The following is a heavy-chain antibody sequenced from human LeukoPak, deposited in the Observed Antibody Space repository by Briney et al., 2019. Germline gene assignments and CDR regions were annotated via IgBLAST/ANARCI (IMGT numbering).Heavy chain of an antibody. Sequence: GGSLRLSCAASGFTFSSYAMSWVRQAPGKGLEWVSGISGTGDSTYYADSVKGRFSISRDNSKNTLYLQMNSLTAEDTAVYYCAKWYSSTWYNWFDPWGQGTLVTVPS. CDR1: GFTFSSYA. D-gene: IGHD6-13*01. CDR2: ISGTGDST. CDR3: AKWYSSTWYNWFDP. V-gene: IGHV3-23*01. J-gene: IGHJ5*02.